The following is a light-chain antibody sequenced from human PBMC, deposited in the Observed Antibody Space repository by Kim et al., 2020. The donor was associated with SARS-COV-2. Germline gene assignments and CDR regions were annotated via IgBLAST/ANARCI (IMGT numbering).Light chain of an antibody. V-gene: IGLV1-51*01. CDR1: SSNIGNNY. J-gene: IGLJ3*02. Sequence: QSVLTQPPSVSAAPGQKVTISCSGSSSNIGNNYVSWYQQLPGTAPKLLIYDNNKRPSGIPDRFSGSKSGTSATLGITGLQTGDEADYYCGTWDSSLSAVFGGRTKLTVL. CDR3: GTWDSSLSAV. CDR2: DNN.